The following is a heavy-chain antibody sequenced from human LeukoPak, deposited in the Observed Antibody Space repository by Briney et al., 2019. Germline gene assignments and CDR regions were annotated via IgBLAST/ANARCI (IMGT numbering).Heavy chain of an antibody. V-gene: IGHV4-61*02. D-gene: IGHD3-16*02. J-gene: IGHJ4*02. CDR3: ARARVIPASFDD. CDR1: GGSVAFGSYY. CDR2: IYTSGRT. Sequence: SETLSLTCTVSGGSVAFGSYYWTWIRQPAGKGLEWLGRIYTSGRTYYNPSLRSRVTISMDTSMNQFSLRLNSVTAADTAVYYCARARVIPASFDDWGRETLVTVSS.